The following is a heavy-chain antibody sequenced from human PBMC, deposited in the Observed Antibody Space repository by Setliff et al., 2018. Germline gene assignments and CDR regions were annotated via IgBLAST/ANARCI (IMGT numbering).Heavy chain of an antibody. CDR2: IYYSGNT. Sequence: PSETLSLTCSVSGGSISRSSYHYVWIRQPPGKGLEWIGSIYYSGNTYYNASLKGRVTISGDTSKNQFSLKLTAVTAADTAIYYCARHRAVAGAYYFDFWGQGTLVTVSS. V-gene: IGHV4-39*01. CDR3: ARHRAVAGAYYFDF. CDR1: GGSISRSSYH. J-gene: IGHJ4*02. D-gene: IGHD6-19*01.